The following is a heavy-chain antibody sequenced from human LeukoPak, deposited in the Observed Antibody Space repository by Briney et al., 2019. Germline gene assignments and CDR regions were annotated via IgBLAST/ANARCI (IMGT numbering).Heavy chain of an antibody. Sequence: GGSLRLSCAASGFTFSNYTMNWVRQAPGKGLEWVSSSRNSGSYIYYADSVKGRFTISRDNAKNSLYLQMNSLRAEDTAVYYCASTGRRDYYDSSGYPPDYWGQGTLVTVSS. J-gene: IGHJ4*02. CDR1: GFTFSNYT. CDR3: ASTGRRDYYDSSGYPPDY. D-gene: IGHD3-22*01. V-gene: IGHV3-21*01. CDR2: SRNSGSYI.